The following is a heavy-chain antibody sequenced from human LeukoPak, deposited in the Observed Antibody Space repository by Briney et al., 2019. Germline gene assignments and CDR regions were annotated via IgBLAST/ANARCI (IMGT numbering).Heavy chain of an antibody. CDR1: GFTFSSYA. CDR3: ARGPLIVATTRDVKYYYYGMDV. V-gene: IGHV3-23*01. Sequence: GGSLRLSCAASGFTFSSYAMSWVRQAPGKGLEWVSAISGSGGSTYYADSVKGRFTISRDNAKNSLYLQMNSLRAEDTAVYYCARGPLIVATTRDVKYYYYGMDVWGQGTTVTVSS. D-gene: IGHD5-12*01. CDR2: ISGSGGST. J-gene: IGHJ6*02.